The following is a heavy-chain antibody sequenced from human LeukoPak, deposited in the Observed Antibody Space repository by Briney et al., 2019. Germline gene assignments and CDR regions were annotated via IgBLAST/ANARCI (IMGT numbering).Heavy chain of an antibody. CDR2: INPNSGGT. CDR1: GYTFTSYG. Sequence: ASVKVSCKASGYTFTSYGISWVRQAPGQGLEWMGWINPNSGGTNYAQKFQGRVTMTRDTSISTAYMELSRLRSDDTAVYYCARRGYDSSGYPRYYYYYYMDVWGKGTTVTVSS. J-gene: IGHJ6*03. V-gene: IGHV1-2*02. CDR3: ARRGYDSSGYPRYYYYYYMDV. D-gene: IGHD3-22*01.